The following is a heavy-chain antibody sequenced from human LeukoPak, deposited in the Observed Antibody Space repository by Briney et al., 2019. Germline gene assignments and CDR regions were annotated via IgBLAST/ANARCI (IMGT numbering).Heavy chain of an antibody. CDR3: AKTGLELLSIYRVYYFDS. D-gene: IGHD1-7*01. Sequence: GGSLRLSCAASGFTFTTYWMSWVRQAPGKGLEWVANMKPDGSEIFYVDSVKGRFTISRGNSKNTLYLQMNSLRAEDTAVYYCAKTGLELLSIYRVYYFDSWGQGTQVTVSS. V-gene: IGHV3-7*03. CDR2: MKPDGSEI. J-gene: IGHJ4*02. CDR1: GFTFTTYW.